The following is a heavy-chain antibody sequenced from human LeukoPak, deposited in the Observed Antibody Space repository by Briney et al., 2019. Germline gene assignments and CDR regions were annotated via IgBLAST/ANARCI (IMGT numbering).Heavy chain of an antibody. CDR2: TSGSGANT. V-gene: IGHV3-23*01. CDR1: RFTLRSYD. J-gene: IGHJ4*02. Sequence: GGSLGLSCAASRFTLRSYDMSWVRQAPGKGLEWVAATSGSGANTYYADSVKGRFTISRDNSQNTLYLQMDSLRAEDTAVYYCAKEYSGYDFDYWGQGTLVTVSS. CDR3: AKEYSGYDFDY. D-gene: IGHD5-12*01.